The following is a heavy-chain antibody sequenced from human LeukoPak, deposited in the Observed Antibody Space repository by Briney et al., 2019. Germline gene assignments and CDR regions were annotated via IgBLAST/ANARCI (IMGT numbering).Heavy chain of an antibody. V-gene: IGHV3-9*01. CDR2: ISWNSGSI. Sequence: PGGPLRLSCAASGFTFDDYAMHWVRQAPGKGLEWVSGISWNSGSIGYADSVKGRFTISRDNAKNSLYLQMNSLRAEDTALYYCAKDRTTVTTSFDYWGQGTLVTVSS. CDR1: GFTFDDYA. CDR3: AKDRTTVTTSFDY. D-gene: IGHD4-17*01. J-gene: IGHJ4*02.